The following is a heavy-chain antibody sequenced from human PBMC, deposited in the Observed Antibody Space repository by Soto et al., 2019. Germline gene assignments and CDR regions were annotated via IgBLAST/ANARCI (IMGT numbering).Heavy chain of an antibody. CDR3: AKASSGCTYFDY. D-gene: IGHD6-19*01. CDR2: ISGSGGST. V-gene: IGHV3-23*01. CDR1: GFTFSSYA. J-gene: IGHJ4*02. Sequence: EVQLLESGGGLVQPGGSLRLSCAASGFTFSSYAMSWVRQAPGKGLEWVSTISGSGGSTYYADSVKGRFTMSRDNSKNTLYLKMNSMRGDDTAVYYCAKASSGCTYFDYWGQGTLVTVAS.